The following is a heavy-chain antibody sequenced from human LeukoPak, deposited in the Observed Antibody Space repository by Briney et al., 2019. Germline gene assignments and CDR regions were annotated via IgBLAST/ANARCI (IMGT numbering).Heavy chain of an antibody. CDR2: ITSSSAYI. CDR3: ARDMEEWELGVAFDI. V-gene: IGHV3-21*01. Sequence: PGGSLRLSCAASGFIFSNYAMNWVRQAPGKGLEWVSSITSSSAYIYYADSVKGRFTISRDNAKNSLYLQMNSLRAEDTAVYYCARDMEEWELGVAFDIWGQGTMVTVSS. J-gene: IGHJ3*02. D-gene: IGHD1-26*01. CDR1: GFIFSNYA.